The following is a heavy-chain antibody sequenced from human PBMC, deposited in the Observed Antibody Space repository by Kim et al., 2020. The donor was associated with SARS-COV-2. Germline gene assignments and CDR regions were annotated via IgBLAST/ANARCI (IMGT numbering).Heavy chain of an antibody. V-gene: IGHV1-69*13. CDR3: ARSIGYDSYYYYGMDV. CDR2: INPIFGTG. CDR1: GGTFSSYA. Sequence: SVKVSCKASGGTFSSYAISWVRQAPGQGLEWMGGINPIFGTGKYRQKFQGRVTITADESTSTAYMELSSLRSEDTAVYYCARSIGYDSYYYYGMDVWGQGTTVTVSS. J-gene: IGHJ6*02. D-gene: IGHD5-12*01.